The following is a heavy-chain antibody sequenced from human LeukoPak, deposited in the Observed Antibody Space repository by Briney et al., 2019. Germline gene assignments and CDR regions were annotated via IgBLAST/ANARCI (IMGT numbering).Heavy chain of an antibody. CDR2: IDTSGGYS. Sequence: GASVKVSCKASGYTLTDYHMHWVRQAPGQGLEWMSIIDTSGGYSTYVAQKFRGRVSMTRDTPSNTVYMEMSSLRSEDTAVYYCARPQYNWNDYDSYPMDVWGQGTTVTVSS. J-gene: IGHJ6*02. D-gene: IGHD1-1*01. V-gene: IGHV1-46*01. CDR3: ARPQYNWNDYDSYPMDV. CDR1: GYTLTDYH.